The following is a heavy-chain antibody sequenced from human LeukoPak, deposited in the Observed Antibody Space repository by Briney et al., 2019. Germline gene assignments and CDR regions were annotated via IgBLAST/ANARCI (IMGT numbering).Heavy chain of an antibody. D-gene: IGHD3-22*01. J-gene: IGHJ4*02. CDR2: ISSSGSTI. CDR1: GFTSSDYY. V-gene: IGHV3-11*04. Sequence: GGSLRLSCAASGFTSSDYYMSWIRQAPGKGLEWVSYISSSGSTIYYADSVKGRFTISRDNAKNSLYLQMNRLRAEDTAVYYCASSRYDSSGYYGIIAYWGQGTLVTVSS. CDR3: ASSRYDSSGYYGIIAY.